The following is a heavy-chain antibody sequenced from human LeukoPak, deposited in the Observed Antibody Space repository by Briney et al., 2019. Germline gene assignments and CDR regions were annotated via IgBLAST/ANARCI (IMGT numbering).Heavy chain of an antibody. CDR1: GGTFSSYA. J-gene: IGHJ4*02. Sequence: ASVKVSCKASGGTFSSYAISWVRQAPGQGLEWMGGIIPIFGTANYAQKFQGRVTITADKSTSTAYMELSSLRSEDTAVYYCARGGDPLIAAAGTAPVYYFDYWGQGTLVTASP. D-gene: IGHD6-13*01. V-gene: IGHV1-69*06. CDR3: ARGGDPLIAAAGTAPVYYFDY. CDR2: IIPIFGTA.